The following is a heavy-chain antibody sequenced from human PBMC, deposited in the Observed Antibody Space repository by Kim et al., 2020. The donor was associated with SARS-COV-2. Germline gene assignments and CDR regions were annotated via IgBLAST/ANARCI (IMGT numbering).Heavy chain of an antibody. Sequence: SVKVSCKTSGGTFSSYVISWVRQAPGQGLEWMGGIIPIFGRTIYAQKLQGRVTITADESTATAYMELSNLRSEDTAMYFCMRGAGRSGSYSYYSDSWGQGTLVTVPS. CDR3: MRGAGRSGSYSYYSDS. CDR1: GGTFSSYV. V-gene: IGHV1-69*13. J-gene: IGHJ4*02. D-gene: IGHD2-21*02. CDR2: IIPIFGRT.